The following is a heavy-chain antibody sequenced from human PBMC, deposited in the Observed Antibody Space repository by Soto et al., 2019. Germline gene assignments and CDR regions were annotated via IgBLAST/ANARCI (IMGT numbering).Heavy chain of an antibody. CDR3: ARDRDPPPYYYYYYGMDV. CDR1: GFTFSSYG. J-gene: IGHJ6*02. Sequence: QVQLVESGGGVVQPGRSLRLSCAASGFTFSSYGMHWVRHAPGKGLEWVAVIWYDGSNKYYADSVKGRFTISRDNSKNTLYLQMNSLRAEDTAVYYCARDRDPPPYYYYYYGMDVWGQGTTVTVSS. V-gene: IGHV3-33*01. CDR2: IWYDGSNK.